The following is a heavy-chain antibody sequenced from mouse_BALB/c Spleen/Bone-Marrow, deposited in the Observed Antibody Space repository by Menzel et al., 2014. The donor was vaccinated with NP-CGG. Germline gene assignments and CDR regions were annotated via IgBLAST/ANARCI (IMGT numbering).Heavy chain of an antibody. J-gene: IGHJ2*01. CDR2: IDPANGNT. CDR1: GFNVKDTY. Sequence: EVMLVESGAELVKPRASVKLSCTASGFNVKDTYIHWVKQRPEQGLEWIGRIDPANGNTKYDPKFQGKATITADTSSNTAYLQLSSLTSEDTAVYYCASYVYGYYFDYWGQGTTLTVSS. D-gene: IGHD2-2*01. CDR3: ASYVYGYYFDY. V-gene: IGHV14-3*02.